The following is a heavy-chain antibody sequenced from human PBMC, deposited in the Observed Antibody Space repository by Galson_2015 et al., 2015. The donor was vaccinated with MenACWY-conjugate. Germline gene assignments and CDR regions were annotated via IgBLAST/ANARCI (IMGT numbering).Heavy chain of an antibody. CDR2: INRDGSST. Sequence: SLRLSCAASGFTFSNYWMHWVRQAPGKGLVWVSRINRDGSSTNHADSVKGRFTISRDNAKNTLYLQMNSLRVEDTAVYYCAIPYCKSGNCYYDYVGQGTLVTVSS. CDR3: AIPYCKSGNCYYDY. CDR1: GFTFSNYW. V-gene: IGHV3-74*01. J-gene: IGHJ4*02. D-gene: IGHD2/OR15-2a*01.